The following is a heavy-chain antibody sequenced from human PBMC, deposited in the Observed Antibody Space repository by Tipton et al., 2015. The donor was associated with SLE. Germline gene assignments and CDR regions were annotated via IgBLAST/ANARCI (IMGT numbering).Heavy chain of an antibody. V-gene: IGHV3-21*01. Sequence: SLRLSCAASGFTFSSYSMNWVRQAPGKGLEWVSYISVSSSYIYYADSVKGRFTISRDNAKNSLYLQMNSLRAEDTAVYYCARDAISSSWYVEDWGQGTLVTVSS. D-gene: IGHD6-13*01. CDR3: ARDAISSSWYVED. CDR1: GFTFSSYS. J-gene: IGHJ4*02. CDR2: ISVSSSYI.